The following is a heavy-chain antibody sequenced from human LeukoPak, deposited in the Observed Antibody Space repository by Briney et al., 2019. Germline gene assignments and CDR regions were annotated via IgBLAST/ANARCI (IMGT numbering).Heavy chain of an antibody. D-gene: IGHD2-21*02. CDR3: AVREAYCGGDCYPDNGWLGAFDI. V-gene: IGHV1-46*01. Sequence: GASVKVSCKASGYTFTSYYMHWVRQAPGQGLEWMGIINPSGGSTSYAQKFQGRVTITADKSTSTAYMELSSLRSEDTAVYYCAVREAYCGGDCYPDNGWLGAFDIWGQGTMVTVSS. CDR2: INPSGGST. CDR1: GYTFTSYY. J-gene: IGHJ3*02.